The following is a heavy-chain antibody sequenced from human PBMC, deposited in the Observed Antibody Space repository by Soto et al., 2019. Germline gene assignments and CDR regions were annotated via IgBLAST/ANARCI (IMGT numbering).Heavy chain of an antibody. V-gene: IGHV6-1*01. Sequence: SQTLSLTCAISGDSVSSNSAAWNWIRQSPSRGLEWLGRTYYRSKWYNDYAVSVKSRITINPDTSKNQFSLQLNSVTPEDTAVYYCTRGPRTSGSHWPVTYWGQGTLVTVSS. CDR3: TRGPRTSGSHWPVTY. D-gene: IGHD3-10*01. J-gene: IGHJ4*02. CDR1: GDSVSSNSAA. CDR2: TYYRSKWYN.